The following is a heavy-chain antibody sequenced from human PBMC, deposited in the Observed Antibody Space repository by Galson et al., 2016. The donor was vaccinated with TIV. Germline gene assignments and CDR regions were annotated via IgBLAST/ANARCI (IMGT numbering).Heavy chain of an antibody. V-gene: IGHV1-69*13. J-gene: IGHJ4*02. CDR3: ATLGGYFGSGSYKTDF. CDR2: IIPIFHSA. Sequence: SVKVSCKASGGTFSDYGISWVRQAPGQGLDWMGRIIPIFHSAKSAQKFQDRVTITADESMSTVYMELSSLRSEDTAVYYCATLGGYFGSGSYKTDFWGQGTLVTVSS. CDR1: GGTFSDYG. D-gene: IGHD3-10*01.